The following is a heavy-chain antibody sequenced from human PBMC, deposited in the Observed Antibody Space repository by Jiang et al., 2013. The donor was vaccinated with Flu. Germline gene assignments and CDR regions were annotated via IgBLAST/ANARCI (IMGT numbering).Heavy chain of an antibody. V-gene: IGHV1-69*04. CDR3: ARDSDYYDAFDI. D-gene: IGHD3-10*01. Sequence: GIANYAQKFQGRVTITADKSTSTAYMELSSLRSEDTAVYYCARDSDYYDAFDIWGQGTMVTVSS. CDR2: GIA. J-gene: IGHJ3*02.